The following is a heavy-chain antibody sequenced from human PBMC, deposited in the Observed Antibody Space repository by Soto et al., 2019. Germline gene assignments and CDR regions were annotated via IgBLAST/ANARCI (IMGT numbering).Heavy chain of an antibody. J-gene: IGHJ6*02. CDR1: GGSISSGDYY. V-gene: IGHV4-30-4*01. CDR3: AREGGRLRDKYYYYYGMDV. D-gene: IGHD2-15*01. Sequence: QVQLQESGPGLVKPSQTLSLTCTVSGGSISSGDYYWSWIRQPPGKGLEWIGYIYYSGSTYYNPSLKSRVTISVDTSKNQFSLKLSSVTAADTAVYYCAREGGRLRDKYYYYYGMDVWGQGTTVTVSS. CDR2: IYYSGST.